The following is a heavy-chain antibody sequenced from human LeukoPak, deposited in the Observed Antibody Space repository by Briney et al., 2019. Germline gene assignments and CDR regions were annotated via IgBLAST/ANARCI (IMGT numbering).Heavy chain of an antibody. CDR2: ISSGSSHI. J-gene: IGHJ4*02. D-gene: IGHD5-24*01. Sequence: GGSLRLSCAASGFTFNTHSMSWVRQSPGKGLEWVSSISSGSSHIYYADSMQGRFTISRENAKNSLFLQMNSLRVEDTALYYCARDFRTQLDGYSPPYHFDYWGQGALVTVSS. V-gene: IGHV3-21*01. CDR3: ARDFRTQLDGYSPPYHFDY. CDR1: GFTFNTHS.